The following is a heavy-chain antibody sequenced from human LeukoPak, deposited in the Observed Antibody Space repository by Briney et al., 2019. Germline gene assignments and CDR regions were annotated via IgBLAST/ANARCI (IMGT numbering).Heavy chain of an antibody. D-gene: IGHD3-10*01. Sequence: PSETLSLTCTVSGYSISSGYYWGWIRQPPGKGLEWIGSIYHSGSTYYNPSLKSRVTISVDTSKNQFSLKLSSVTAADTAVYYCARYLRDYIGWFDPWGQGTLVTVSS. V-gene: IGHV4-38-2*02. J-gene: IGHJ5*02. CDR3: ARYLRDYIGWFDP. CDR2: IYHSGST. CDR1: GYSISSGYY.